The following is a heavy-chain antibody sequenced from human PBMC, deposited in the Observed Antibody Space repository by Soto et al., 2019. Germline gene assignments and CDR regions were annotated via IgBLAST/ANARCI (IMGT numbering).Heavy chain of an antibody. CDR1: GYNFTSYW. CDR3: AGGGVRGVITRTRDYYGMDV. CDR2: IYPGDSDT. J-gene: IGHJ6*02. D-gene: IGHD3-10*01. V-gene: IGHV5-51*01. Sequence: GESLKISCKGSGYNFTSYWIGWVRQMPGKGLEWMGIIYPGDSDTRYSPSFQGQVTISADKSISTAYLQWSSLKASDTAMYYCAGGGVRGVITRTRDYYGMDVWGQGTTVTVSS.